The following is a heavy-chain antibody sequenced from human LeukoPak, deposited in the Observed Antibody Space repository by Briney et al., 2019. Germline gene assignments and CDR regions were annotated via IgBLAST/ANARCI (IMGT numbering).Heavy chain of an antibody. D-gene: IGHD1-7*01. J-gene: IGHJ5*02. V-gene: IGHV1-46*01. CDR3: ARSYNWNSFGSDP. CDR2: MNPSSGST. CDR1: GYTFTSFF. Sequence: ASVKVSCKASGYTFTSFFVHWVRQAPGQGLEWIGIMNPSSGSTTYAQGFQGRVTMTGDASTSTAHMELSSLRPEDTAVYYCARSYNWNSFGSDPWGQGTLVTVSS.